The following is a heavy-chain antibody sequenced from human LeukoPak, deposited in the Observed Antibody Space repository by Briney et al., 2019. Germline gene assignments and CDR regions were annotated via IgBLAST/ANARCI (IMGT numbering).Heavy chain of an antibody. D-gene: IGHD1-26*01. J-gene: IGHJ5*02. CDR3: ARGTWSWHNWFDP. CDR1: GGSISSGSYY. CDR2: IYYSGST. Sequence: PSQTLSLTCTVSGGSISSGSYYWGWIRQPPGKGLEWIGSIYYSGSTYYNPSLKSRVTISVDTSKNQFSLKLSSVTAADTAVYYCARGTWSWHNWFDPWGQGTLVTVSS. V-gene: IGHV4-39*07.